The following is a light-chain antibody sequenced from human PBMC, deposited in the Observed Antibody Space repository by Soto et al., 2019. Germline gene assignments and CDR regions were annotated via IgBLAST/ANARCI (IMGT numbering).Light chain of an antibody. CDR1: STDFVSYNR. CDR3: SLYTSENTYA. V-gene: IGLV2-18*01. J-gene: IGLJ1*01. CDR2: EAS. Sequence: QSALTQPPSVSGSPGQSVTISCTGTSTDFVSYNRVSWYQQPPGTAPKLIIYEASNRPSGVPDRFSGSKPGNTASLAISGLQAADEADYYCSLYTSENTYAFGTGTKVTVL.